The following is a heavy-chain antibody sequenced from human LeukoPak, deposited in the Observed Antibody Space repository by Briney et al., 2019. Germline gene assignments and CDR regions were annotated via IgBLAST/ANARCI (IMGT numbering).Heavy chain of an antibody. V-gene: IGHV3-9*01. CDR1: GFTFDDYA. CDR2: ISWNSGSI. J-gene: IGHJ4*02. D-gene: IGHD4-17*01. Sequence: GRSLRLPCAASGFTFDDYAMHWVRQAPGKGLEWVSGISWNSGSIGYADSVKGRFTISRDNAKNSLYLQMNSLRAEDTALYYCAKVHDYGDYFDYWGQGTLVTVSS. CDR3: AKVHDYGDYFDY.